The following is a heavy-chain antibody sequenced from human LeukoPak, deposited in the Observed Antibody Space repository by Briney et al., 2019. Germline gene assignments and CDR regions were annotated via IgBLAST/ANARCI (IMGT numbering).Heavy chain of an antibody. CDR3: ASLGYGGYNTQP. Sequence: GGSLRLSCAASGFTFSSYSMNWVRQAPGKGLEWLSYISSGGSTTYYADSVKGRFTISRDNAKNSLYLQMNSLRAEDTAVYYCASLGYGGYNTQPWGQGTLVTISS. CDR2: ISSGGSTT. CDR1: GFTFSSYS. V-gene: IGHV3-48*04. J-gene: IGHJ5*02. D-gene: IGHD5-12*01.